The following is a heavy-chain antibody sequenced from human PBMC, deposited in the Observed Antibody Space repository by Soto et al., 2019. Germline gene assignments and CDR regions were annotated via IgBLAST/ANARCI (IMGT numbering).Heavy chain of an antibody. V-gene: IGHV3-23*01. D-gene: IGHD3-3*01. CDR2: ISGSGGST. Sequence: GGSLRLSCAASGFTFSSYAMSWVRQAPGKVLEWVSAISGSGGSTYYADSVKGRFTISRDNSRDTLYLQMNGLRVEDTAVYYCARDLSYLEWNHYCMDVWGQGTTVTVS. J-gene: IGHJ6*02. CDR1: GFTFSSYA. CDR3: ARDLSYLEWNHYCMDV.